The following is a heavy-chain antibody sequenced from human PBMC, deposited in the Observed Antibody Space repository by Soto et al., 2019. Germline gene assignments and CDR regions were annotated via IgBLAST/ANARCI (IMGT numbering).Heavy chain of an antibody. CDR2: ISAYNGNT. Sequence: ASVKVSCKASGYTFTSYRISWVRQAPGQGLEWMGWISAYNGNTNYAQKLQGRVTMTTDTSTSTAYMELRSLRSDDTAVYYCAREKYYYDSSGPYFDYWGQGTLVTVSS. CDR3: AREKYYYDSSGPYFDY. D-gene: IGHD3-22*01. J-gene: IGHJ4*02. CDR1: GYTFTSYR. V-gene: IGHV1-18*01.